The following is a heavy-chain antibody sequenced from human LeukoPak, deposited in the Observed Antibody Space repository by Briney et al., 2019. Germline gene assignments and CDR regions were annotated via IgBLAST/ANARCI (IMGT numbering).Heavy chain of an antibody. V-gene: IGHV3-9*03. CDR3: AKDLLTTLFSGAFDI. D-gene: IGHD2-15*01. CDR1: GFTFDDYA. J-gene: IGHJ3*02. Sequence: PGGSLRLSCAASGFTFDDYAMHWVRQAPGKGLEWVSGISWNSGSIGYADSVKGRFTISRDNAKNSLYLQMNSLRAEDMALYYCAKDLLTTLFSGAFDIWGQGTMVTVSS. CDR2: ISWNSGSI.